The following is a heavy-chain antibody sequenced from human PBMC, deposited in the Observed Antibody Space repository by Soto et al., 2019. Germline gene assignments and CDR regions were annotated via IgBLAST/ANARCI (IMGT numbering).Heavy chain of an antibody. J-gene: IGHJ4*02. V-gene: IGHV3-23*01. Sequence: HPGGSLRLSCAASGFAFSTNAMNWVRQAPGKGLEWVSTISYSAANTYYADSAKGRLTISRDNSKNTLYLQMSSLRAEDTAVYYCAKGLPIDYWGPGTLVTVAS. CDR3: AKGLPIDY. CDR1: GFAFSTNA. CDR2: ISYSAANT.